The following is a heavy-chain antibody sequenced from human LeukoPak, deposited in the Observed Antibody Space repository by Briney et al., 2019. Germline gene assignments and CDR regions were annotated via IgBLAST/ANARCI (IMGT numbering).Heavy chain of an antibody. Sequence: GGSLRLSCAASGFSFSNYGMSWVRQAPGKGLEWVSVIGKSGSTYYADSATGRFTISRDNSKNTMYLQMNSLRAEDTAVYYCAKRGGMPRPYFFDCWGQGTLVTVSS. D-gene: IGHD6-6*01. CDR2: IGKSGST. CDR3: AKRGGMPRPYFFDC. CDR1: GFSFSNYG. J-gene: IGHJ4*02. V-gene: IGHV3-23*01.